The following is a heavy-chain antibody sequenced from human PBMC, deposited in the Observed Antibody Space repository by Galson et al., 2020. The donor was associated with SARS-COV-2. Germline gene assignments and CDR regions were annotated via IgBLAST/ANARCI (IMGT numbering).Heavy chain of an antibody. D-gene: IGHD2-8*02. CDR2: INPRDDIT. V-gene: IGHV1-46*01. Sequence: ASVKVSCKTSGYTFTSYHLHWVRQAPGQGLEWVGIINPRDDITTYAQKFQGRVTVTRDTSTSTVYMELSSLRREDTAVYFCAREWGGVSSSVFDYWGRGTLVTVSS. J-gene: IGHJ4*02. CDR3: AREWGGVSSSVFDY. CDR1: GYTFTSYH.